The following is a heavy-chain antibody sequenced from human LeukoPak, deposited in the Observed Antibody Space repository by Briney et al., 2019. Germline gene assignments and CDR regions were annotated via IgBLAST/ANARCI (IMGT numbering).Heavy chain of an antibody. V-gene: IGHV3-33*08. J-gene: IGHJ4*02. Sequence: QSGGSLRLSCAASGFTFSSYGMHWVRQAPGKGLEWVAVIWYDGSNTHYGDSVKGRFTISRDNSKNTLYLQVNSLRAEDTAVYYCASTMEDVSSSWTFDYWGRGTLVTVSS. CDR1: GFTFSSYG. CDR3: ASTMEDVSSSWTFDY. D-gene: IGHD6-13*01. CDR2: IWYDGSNT.